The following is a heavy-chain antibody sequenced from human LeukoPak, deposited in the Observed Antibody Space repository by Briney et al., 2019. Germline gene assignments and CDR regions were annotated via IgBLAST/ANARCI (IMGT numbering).Heavy chain of an antibody. Sequence: ASVKVSCKASGYTFTSYCVSWVRQAPGQGLEWMGWISAYNGNTNYAQKLQGRVTMTTDTSTSTAYMELRSLRSDYTAVYYCARGPGYCSSTSCAPVPQGDAFDIWGQGTMVTVSS. CDR2: ISAYNGNT. CDR1: GYTFTSYC. V-gene: IGHV1-18*04. J-gene: IGHJ3*02. D-gene: IGHD2-2*01. CDR3: ARGPGYCSSTSCAPVPQGDAFDI.